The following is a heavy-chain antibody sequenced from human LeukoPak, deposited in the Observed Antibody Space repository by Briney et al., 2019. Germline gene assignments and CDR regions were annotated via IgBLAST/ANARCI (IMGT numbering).Heavy chain of an antibody. V-gene: IGHV1-2*02. Sequence: ASVKVSCKASGYTFTGYYMHWVRQAPGQGLEWMGWINPNSGGTNYAQKFQGRVTMTRDTSISTAYMELSRLRSDDTAVHYCARGAFVVVTAIDYWGQGTLVTVSS. CDR2: INPNSGGT. CDR3: ARGAFVVVTAIDY. J-gene: IGHJ4*02. D-gene: IGHD2-21*02. CDR1: GYTFTGYY.